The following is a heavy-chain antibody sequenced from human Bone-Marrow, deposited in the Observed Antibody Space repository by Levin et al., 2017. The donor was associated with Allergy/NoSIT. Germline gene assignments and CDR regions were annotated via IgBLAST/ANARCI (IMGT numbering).Heavy chain of an antibody. CDR1: GFTFSTYW. D-gene: IGHD2-2*01. J-gene: IGHJ4*02. V-gene: IGHV3-74*01. Sequence: SCAVSGFTFSTYWMHWVRQAPGKGLVWVSRINSGGSATDYADSVKGRFTISRDNARNTLYLQMNSLSAEDTAVYYCAKGGCSATSCLDYWGQGTLVTVSS. CDR2: INSGGSAT. CDR3: AKGGCSATSCLDY.